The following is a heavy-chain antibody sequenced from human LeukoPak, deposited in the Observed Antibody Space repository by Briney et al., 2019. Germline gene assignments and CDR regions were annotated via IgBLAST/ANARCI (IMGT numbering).Heavy chain of an antibody. CDR2: IDSSDSYT. Sequence: GESLMISCKGSEYNFNNYWISWVHQVPGKGPEWRGRIDSSDSYTKYSPPFQGHVTMSVDNSINTAYLQWSSLKASDSAMYYCARRDSSSRYEDNWGQGTLVTVSS. CDR3: ARRDSSSRYEDN. D-gene: IGHD6-13*01. CDR1: EYNFNNYW. V-gene: IGHV5-10-1*01. J-gene: IGHJ4*02.